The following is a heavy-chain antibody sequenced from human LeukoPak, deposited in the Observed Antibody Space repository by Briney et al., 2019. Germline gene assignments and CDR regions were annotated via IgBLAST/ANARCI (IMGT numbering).Heavy chain of an antibody. V-gene: IGHV5-51*01. Sequence: GASLKISCKGSGYSFTSYWIAWVRQMPGKGLELMCIIYPADSDTRYSPSFQGQVTISDDKSITTAYLQLNSLKATDTAMYYCARRAFDSSTYYYGSYFDHWGQGTLVTVSS. CDR2: IYPADSDT. D-gene: IGHD3-22*01. CDR3: ARRAFDSSTYYYGSYFDH. J-gene: IGHJ4*02. CDR1: GYSFTSYW.